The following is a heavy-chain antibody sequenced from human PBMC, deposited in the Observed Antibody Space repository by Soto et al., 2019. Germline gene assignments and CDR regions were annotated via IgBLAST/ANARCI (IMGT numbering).Heavy chain of an antibody. CDR2: ISGGGGGS. Sequence: GGSLRLSCEASGFTFSSFAMSWVRQTPGKGLEWLSGISGGGGGSYYADSVKGRFTISRDSSKNTLYLQMSSLRAEDTGVYYCATFYGDYAGGEFFQHWGRGTLVTVFS. V-gene: IGHV3-23*01. J-gene: IGHJ1*01. CDR1: GFTFSSFA. CDR3: ATFYGDYAGGEFFQH. D-gene: IGHD4-17*01.